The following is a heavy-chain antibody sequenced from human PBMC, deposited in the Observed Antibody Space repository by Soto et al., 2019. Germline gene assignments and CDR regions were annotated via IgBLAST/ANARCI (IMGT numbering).Heavy chain of an antibody. CDR2: IIPIFGTA. Sequence: SVKVSRKASGGTFSSYAISWVRQAPGQGLERMGGIIPIFGTANYAQKFQGRVTITADKSTSTAYMEMSSLRSEDTAVYYCARYVTGTGDNYYYYGMDVWGQGTTVTVSS. J-gene: IGHJ6*02. V-gene: IGHV1-69*06. CDR3: ARYVTGTGDNYYYYGMDV. CDR1: GGTFSSYA. D-gene: IGHD3-10*01.